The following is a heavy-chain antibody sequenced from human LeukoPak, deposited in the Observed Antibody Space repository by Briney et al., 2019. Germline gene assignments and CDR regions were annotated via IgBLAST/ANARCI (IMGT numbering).Heavy chain of an antibody. J-gene: IGHJ4*02. CDR3: ARGDAGDYTGPLCDY. CDR1: GFTVSSNY. Sequence: GGSLRLSCAASGFTVSSNYMSWVRQAPGKGLEWVSVIYSGGSTYYADSVKGRFTISRDNSKNTLYLQMNSLRAEDTAVYYCARGDAGDYTGPLCDYWGQGTLVTVSS. D-gene: IGHD4-17*01. V-gene: IGHV3-66*01. CDR2: IYSGGST.